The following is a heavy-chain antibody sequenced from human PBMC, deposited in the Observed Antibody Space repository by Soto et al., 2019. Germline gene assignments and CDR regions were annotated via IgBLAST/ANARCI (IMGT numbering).Heavy chain of an antibody. CDR3: ARVDDSGWYNY. Sequence: SETLSLTCTVSGYSISSGYYWGWIRQPPGKGLEWIGSIYHSGSTYYNPSLKSRVTISVDTSKNQFSLKLSSVTAADTAVYYCARVDDSGWYNYWGQGTLVTVSS. D-gene: IGHD6-19*01. V-gene: IGHV4-38-2*02. CDR1: GYSISSGYY. CDR2: IYHSGST. J-gene: IGHJ4*02.